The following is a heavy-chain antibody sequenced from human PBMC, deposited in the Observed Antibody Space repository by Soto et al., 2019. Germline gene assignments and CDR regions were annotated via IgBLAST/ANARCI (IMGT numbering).Heavy chain of an antibody. V-gene: IGHV3-30*03. Sequence: PGGSLRLSCAASGFTFSSHAMHWVRQAPGKGLEWVAMISYHSVYKNYVDSVRVRFTISRDNSRGTLSLQMSSLRLEDTATYYCVAESERRSFGHWGQGTRV. D-gene: IGHD3-16*01. J-gene: IGHJ4*01. CDR2: ISYHSVYK. CDR1: GFTFSSHA. CDR3: VAESERRSFGH.